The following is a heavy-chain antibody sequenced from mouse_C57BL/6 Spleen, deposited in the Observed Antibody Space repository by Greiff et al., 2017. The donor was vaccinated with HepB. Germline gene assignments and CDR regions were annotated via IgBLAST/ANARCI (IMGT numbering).Heavy chain of an antibody. V-gene: IGHV1-82*01. CDR1: GYAFSSSW. CDR3: AREGRVITTVVATSMDY. J-gene: IGHJ4*01. D-gene: IGHD1-1*01. Sequence: QVQLKQSGPELVKPGASVKISCKASGYAFSSSWMNWVKQRPGKGLEWIGRIYPGDGDTNYNGKFKGKATLTADKSSSTAYMQLSSLTSEDSAVYFCAREGRVITTVVATSMDYWGQGTSVTVSS. CDR2: IYPGDGDT.